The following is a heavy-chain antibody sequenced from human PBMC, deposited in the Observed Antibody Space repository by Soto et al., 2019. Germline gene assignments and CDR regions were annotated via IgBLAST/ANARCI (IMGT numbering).Heavy chain of an antibody. J-gene: IGHJ5*02. D-gene: IGHD2-8*01. CDR3: ARHSRYCTNGRCYIGH. CDR1: GGSISSSIYY. CDR2: IYYSGTT. Sequence: SETLSLTCTVSGGSISSSIYYWGWIRQPPGKGLEWIGSIYYSGTTYYNPSLKSRVTISVDTSKNQFSLKLSSVTAADTAVYNCARHSRYCTNGRCYIGHWGQGTLVTVSS. V-gene: IGHV4-39*01.